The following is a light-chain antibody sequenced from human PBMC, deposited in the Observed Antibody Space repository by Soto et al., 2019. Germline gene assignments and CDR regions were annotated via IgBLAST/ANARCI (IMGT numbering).Light chain of an antibody. J-gene: IGKJ4*01. V-gene: IGKV3D-15*01. CDR1: QSVGSN. CDR2: GAS. CDR3: HQYSDWPRA. Sequence: EIVMTQSPATLSVSPGERATLSCRASQSVGSNLAWYQQKPGQAPRLLIFGASTRATGIPARFSGSGSGTDFTLTISSLQSEDFAVYYCHQYSDWPRAFGGGTKVEIK.